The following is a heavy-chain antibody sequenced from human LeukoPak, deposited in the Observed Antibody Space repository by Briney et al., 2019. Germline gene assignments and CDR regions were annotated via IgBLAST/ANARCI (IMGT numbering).Heavy chain of an antibody. D-gene: IGHD3-10*01. V-gene: IGHV4-30-4*01. CDR3: ARERFHYPPGRRSDWFDP. CDR2: IHNSGST. Sequence: SSETLSLTCTVSGGSISSGDYYWTWIRQPPGKGLDCIGNIHNSGSTYYNPSPKSRVTMSVDTSKNQFSLNLSSVTAADTAVYYCARERFHYPPGRRSDWFDPWGQGTLVTVSS. CDR1: GGSISSGDYY. J-gene: IGHJ5*02.